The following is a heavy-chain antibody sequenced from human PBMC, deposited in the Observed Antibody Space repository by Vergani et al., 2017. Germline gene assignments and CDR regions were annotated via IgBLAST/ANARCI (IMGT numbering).Heavy chain of an antibody. CDR1: GYSISSGYY. CDR2: ISHSGYT. Sequence: QVQLQESGPGLLKPSETLFLTCTVSGYSISSGYYWGWIRQPPGKGLEWIGSISHSGYTFYSPSLKSRVSMSVDTSKNQFSLRVNSVTAADTAVYYCVRDPWESGGPYSGCWGRGTLVNVSS. V-gene: IGHV4-38-2*02. CDR3: VRDPWESGGPYSGC. J-gene: IGHJ4*02. D-gene: IGHD2-15*01.